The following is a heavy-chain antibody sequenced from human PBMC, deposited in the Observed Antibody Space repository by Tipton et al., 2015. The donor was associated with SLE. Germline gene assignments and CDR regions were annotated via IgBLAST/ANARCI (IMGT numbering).Heavy chain of an antibody. CDR2: IYYSGST. V-gene: IGHV4-59*11. D-gene: IGHD3-10*01. Sequence: TLSLACTVSGGSISSHYWSWIRQPPGKGLEWIGYIYYSGSTNYNPSLKSRVTISVDTSKNQFSLKLNSVTAADTAVYYCARDGDRGGIEDWYFDLWGRGTLVTVSS. CDR1: GGSISSHY. J-gene: IGHJ2*01. CDR3: ARDGDRGGIEDWYFDL.